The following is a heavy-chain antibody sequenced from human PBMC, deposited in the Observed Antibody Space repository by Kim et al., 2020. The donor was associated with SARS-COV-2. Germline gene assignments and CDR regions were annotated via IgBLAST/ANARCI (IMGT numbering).Heavy chain of an antibody. V-gene: IGHV1-3*01. CDR3: SRDHQVFTMVRGGLGY. CDR2: INAGNGNT. CDR1: GYTFTSYA. D-gene: IGHD3-10*01. J-gene: IGHJ4*02. Sequence: ASVKVSCKASGYTFTSYAMHWVRQAPGQRLESMGWINAGNGNTQYSQKFQGRVTITRDTSASTAYMALSSLRSEDTAVYYCSRDHQVFTMVRGGLGYWGQ.